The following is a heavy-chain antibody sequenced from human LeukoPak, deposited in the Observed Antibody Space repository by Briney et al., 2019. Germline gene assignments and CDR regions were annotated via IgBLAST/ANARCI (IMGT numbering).Heavy chain of an antibody. CDR1: GGSISSSSYY. CDR3: ARHHAGLYCSSTSCLNWFDP. D-gene: IGHD2-2*01. CDR2: IYYSGST. V-gene: IGHV4-39*01. J-gene: IGHJ5*02. Sequence: PSETLSLTCTVSGGSISSSSYYWGWIRQPPGKGLEWIGSIYYSGSTYYNPSLKSRVTISVDTSTNQFSLTLSSVTAADTAVYYCARHHAGLYCSSTSCLNWFDPWGQGTLVTVSS.